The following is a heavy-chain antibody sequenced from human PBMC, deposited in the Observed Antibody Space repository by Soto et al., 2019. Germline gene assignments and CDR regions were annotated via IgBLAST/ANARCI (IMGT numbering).Heavy chain of an antibody. CDR3: ARVPSPFDYYYAMDV. D-gene: IGHD3-16*01. Sequence: SETLSLTCTVSGDSISSGNKYWSWIRQPPGKGLEWIGYIFSSGTTYYNPSLKSRLTMSLDTSENQFPLKLNSLTDADTAVYYCARVPSPFDYYYAMDVWGQVTTVTV. CDR1: GDSISSGNKY. V-gene: IGHV4-30-4*01. CDR2: IFSSGTT. J-gene: IGHJ6*02.